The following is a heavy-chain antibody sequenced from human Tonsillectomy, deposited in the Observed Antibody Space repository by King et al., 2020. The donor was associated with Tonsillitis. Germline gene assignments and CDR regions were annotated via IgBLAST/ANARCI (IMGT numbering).Heavy chain of an antibody. J-gene: IGHJ3*02. CDR1: GFTFSNYW. Sequence: VQLVESGGGLVQPGGSLRLSCAASGFTFSNYWMHWVRQAPGKGLVWVSRISSDGSSTTYADSVKGRFTISRDNAKNTLYLQMSSLRAEDTAVYYCTRAPSWSYRTFWYQGREEYDFDIWGQGTMVTVSS. CDR2: ISSDGSST. CDR3: TRAPSWSYRTFWYQGREEYDFDI. V-gene: IGHV3-74*01. D-gene: IGHD1-26*01.